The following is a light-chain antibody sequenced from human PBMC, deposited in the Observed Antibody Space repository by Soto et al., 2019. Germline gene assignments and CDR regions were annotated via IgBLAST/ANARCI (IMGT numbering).Light chain of an antibody. J-gene: IGKJ5*01. CDR1: ESINRH. CDR2: AAS. CDR3: QQSYSTLSLT. Sequence: DIQMTQSPSSLSASVGDRVTITCRASESINRHLNWYQQKPGKAPKLLIYAASSLQNGVPSRFXGSGSGTDFTPTISNLLPEDVATYYCQQSYSTLSLTFGQGTRLEIK. V-gene: IGKV1-39*01.